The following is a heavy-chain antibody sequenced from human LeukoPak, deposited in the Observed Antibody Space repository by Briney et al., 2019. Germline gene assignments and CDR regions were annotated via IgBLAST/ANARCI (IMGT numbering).Heavy chain of an antibody. J-gene: IGHJ3*02. V-gene: IGHV3-30*02. CDR1: GFTFSSYG. CDR2: IRYDGSNK. D-gene: IGHD6-19*01. CDR3: AKDRSIAVAGTFRVPDAFDI. Sequence: SGGSLRLSCAASGFTFSSYGMHWVRQAPGKGLEWVAFIRYDGSNKYYADSVKGRFTISRDNSKNALYLQMNSLRAEDTAVYYCAKDRSIAVAGTFRVPDAFDIWGQGTMVTVSS.